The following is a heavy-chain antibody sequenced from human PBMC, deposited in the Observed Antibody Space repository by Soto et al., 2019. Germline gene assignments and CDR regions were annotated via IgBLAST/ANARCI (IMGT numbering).Heavy chain of an antibody. D-gene: IGHD4-17*01. CDR2: IIPMFGTT. Sequence: QVQLVQSGAEVKTPGSSVKVSCKSSGGTFGSYGLSWVRQAPGQGLEWMGGIIPMFGTTHYAQQFQGRVTNSADTSTSPAYMDLSSLRTDDTAVYYCSRGVGDYPPYYGMEGWGQGTTVTVSS. V-gene: IGHV1-69*06. J-gene: IGHJ6*01. CDR3: SRGVGDYPPYYGMEG. CDR1: GGTFGSYG.